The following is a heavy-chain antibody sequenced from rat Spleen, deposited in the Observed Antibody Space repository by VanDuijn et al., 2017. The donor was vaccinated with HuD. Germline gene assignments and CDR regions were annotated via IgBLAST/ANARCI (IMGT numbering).Heavy chain of an antibody. CDR1: GFTFSDYY. V-gene: IGHV5-29*01. D-gene: IGHD1-11*01. CDR3: ARPLTTEGVGDY. J-gene: IGHJ2*01. CDR2: ISYDGSST. Sequence: EVQLVESDGGLVQPGRSLKLSCAASGFTFSDYYMAWVRQAPTKGLEWVATISYDGSSTYYRDSVKGRFTISRDNAKSTLYLQMDSLRSEDTATYYCARPLTTEGVGDYWGQGVMVTVSS.